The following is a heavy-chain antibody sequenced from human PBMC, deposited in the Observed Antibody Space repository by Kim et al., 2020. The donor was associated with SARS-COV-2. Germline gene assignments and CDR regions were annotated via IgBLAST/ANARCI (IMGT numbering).Heavy chain of an antibody. CDR2: IYYSGST. J-gene: IGHJ4*02. CDR1: GGSISSSSYY. CDR3: ATPMVRGVIPIDY. V-gene: IGHV4-39*01. Sequence: SETLSLTCTVSGGSISSSSYYWGWIRQPPGKGLEWIGSIYYSGSTYYNPSLKSRVTISVDTSKNQFSLKLSSVTAADTAVYYCATPMVRGVIPIDYWGQGTLVTVSS. D-gene: IGHD3-10*01.